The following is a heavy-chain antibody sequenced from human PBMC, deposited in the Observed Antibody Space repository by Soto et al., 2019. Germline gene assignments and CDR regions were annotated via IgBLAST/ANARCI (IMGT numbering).Heavy chain of an antibody. CDR3: ARAYKWELINYFDY. CDR2: IIPIFGTA. J-gene: IGHJ4*02. CDR1: GGTFSSYA. Sequence: SVKVSCKASGGTFSSYAISWVRQAPGQGLEWMGGIIPIFGTANYAQKFQGRVTITADESTSTAYMELNSLRAEDTAVYYCARAYKWELINYFDYWGQGTLVTVSS. V-gene: IGHV1-69*13. D-gene: IGHD1-26*01.